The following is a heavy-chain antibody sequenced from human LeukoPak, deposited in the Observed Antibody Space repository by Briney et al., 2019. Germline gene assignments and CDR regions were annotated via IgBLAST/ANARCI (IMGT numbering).Heavy chain of an antibody. CDR3: ARGCGGDCYSADY. V-gene: IGHV3-23*01. CDR1: GFTFSSYA. CDR2: ISGSGGST. D-gene: IGHD2-21*01. J-gene: IGHJ4*02. Sequence: GGSLRFSCAASGFTFSSYAMSWVRQAPGKGLEWVSAISGSGGSTYYADSVKGRFTISRDNSKNTLYLQVNSLRAEDTAVYYCARGCGGDCYSADYWGQGTLVTVSS.